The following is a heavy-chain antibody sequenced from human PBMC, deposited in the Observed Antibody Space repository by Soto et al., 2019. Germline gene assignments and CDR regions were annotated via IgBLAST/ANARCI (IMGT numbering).Heavy chain of an antibody. CDR3: ASTRGSSLAARPGADY. CDR2: ISGSGGST. V-gene: IGHV3-23*01. D-gene: IGHD6-6*01. CDR1: GFTFSSYA. J-gene: IGHJ4*02. Sequence: GGSLRLSCAASGFTFSSYAMSWVRQAPGKGLEWVSAISGSGGSTNYADSGKGRFNISRDKSKNTLYLQLNSLRAEDTAVYYCASTRGSSLAARPGADYWGQGTLVTVSS.